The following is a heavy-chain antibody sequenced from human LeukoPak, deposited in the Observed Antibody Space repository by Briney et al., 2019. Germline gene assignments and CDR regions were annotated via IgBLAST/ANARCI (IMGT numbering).Heavy chain of an antibody. CDR2: ITSSGSTI. J-gene: IGHJ6*02. V-gene: IGHV3-48*03. D-gene: IGHD2-2*02. Sequence: QPGGSLRLSCAASGFTFSAYEMNWVRQAPGKGLEWISYITSSGSTIYYADSVKGRFTISRDNSKNTLYLQMNSLRAEDTAVYYCARDHAIPYGMDVWGQGTTVTVSS. CDR3: ARDHAIPYGMDV. CDR1: GFTFSAYE.